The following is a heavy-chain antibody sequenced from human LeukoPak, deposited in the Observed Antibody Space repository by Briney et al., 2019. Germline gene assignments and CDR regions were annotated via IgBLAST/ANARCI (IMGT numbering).Heavy chain of an antibody. Sequence: SVKVSCKASGGTFSSYAISWVRQAPGQGLEWMGGIIPIFGTANYAQKFQGRVTITADESTSTAYMELSSLRSEDTAVYYCARDSLPHSYYYYGMDVWGQGTTVTVSS. J-gene: IGHJ6*02. CDR1: GGTFSSYA. CDR3: ARDSLPHSYYYYGMDV. V-gene: IGHV1-69*13. CDR2: IIPIFGTA.